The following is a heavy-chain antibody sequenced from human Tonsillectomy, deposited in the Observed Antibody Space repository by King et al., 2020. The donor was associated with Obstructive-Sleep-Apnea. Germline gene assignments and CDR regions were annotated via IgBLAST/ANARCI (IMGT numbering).Heavy chain of an antibody. CDR3: ARVLGTRGDY. CDR2: IDTYGGST. J-gene: IGHJ4*02. D-gene: IGHD7-27*01. CDR1: GFTFRSYW. Sequence: VQLVESGGGLVQRGGSLRLSCAASGFTFRSYWMHWVRQAPGKGLVWVSCIDTYGGSTTYADSVKGRFTISRDNAKNTLYLQMNSLRAEDAAVYYCARVLGTRGDYWGQGTLVTVSS. V-gene: IGHV3-74*01.